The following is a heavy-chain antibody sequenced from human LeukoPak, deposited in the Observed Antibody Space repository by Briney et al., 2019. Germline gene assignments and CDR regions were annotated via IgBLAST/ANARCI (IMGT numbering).Heavy chain of an antibody. Sequence: GKSLRLPCAVSGFTFSSYAMHWVRQAPGKGLEWVTIISYDGNNKYYADSVKGRFTISRDNSKNTLYLQMNSLRAEDTAVYYCARGSIKEYYYGLDVWGQGTTVTVSS. J-gene: IGHJ6*02. V-gene: IGHV3-30*04. CDR1: GFTFSSYA. CDR3: ARGSIKEYYYGLDV. D-gene: IGHD3-10*01. CDR2: ISYDGNNK.